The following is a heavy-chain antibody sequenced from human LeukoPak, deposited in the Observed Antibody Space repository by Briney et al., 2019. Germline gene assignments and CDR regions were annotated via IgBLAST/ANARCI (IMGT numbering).Heavy chain of an antibody. V-gene: IGHV4-31*03. J-gene: IGHJ3*02. D-gene: IGHD6-13*01. CDR2: IYYSGST. Sequence: SQTLSLTCTVSGGSISSGGYYWSWIRQHPGKGLEWIEYIYYSGSTYYNPPLKSRVTISVDTSKNQFSLKLSSVTAADTAVYYCASLPSAAAGDDAFDIWGQGTMVTVSS. CDR1: GGSISSGGYY. CDR3: ASLPSAAAGDDAFDI.